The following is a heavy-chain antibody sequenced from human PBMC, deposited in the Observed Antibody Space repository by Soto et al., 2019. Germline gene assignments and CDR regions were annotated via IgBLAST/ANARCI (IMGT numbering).Heavy chain of an antibody. CDR2: IIPIFGTA. D-gene: IGHD6-6*01. Sequence: GASVKVSCKASGGTFSSYAISWVRQAPGQGLEWMGGIIPIFGTANYAQKFQGRVTITADESTSTAYMELSSLRSEDTAVYYCARPSYGSSSGPYYYGMDVWGQGTTVTVSS. J-gene: IGHJ6*02. CDR1: GGTFSSYA. CDR3: ARPSYGSSSGPYYYGMDV. V-gene: IGHV1-69*13.